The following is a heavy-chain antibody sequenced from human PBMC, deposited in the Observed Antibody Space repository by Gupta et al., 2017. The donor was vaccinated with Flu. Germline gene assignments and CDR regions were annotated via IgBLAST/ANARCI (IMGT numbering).Heavy chain of an antibody. J-gene: IGHJ4*02. V-gene: IGHV4-39*01. CDR3: ARTHNWNDVLGFFY. CDR1: GGSIDSSAYL. CDR2: IYYDGST. Sequence: QMHLQESGPRLVKPPETLSLTCSVSGGSIDSSAYLWGWIRQPPGKGLEWIGNIYYDGSTYYNPSLKSRVSISTDTSKNQISLKLTSVTAADTAVYYCARTHNWNDVLGFFYWGQGTLVTVSS. D-gene: IGHD1-20*01.